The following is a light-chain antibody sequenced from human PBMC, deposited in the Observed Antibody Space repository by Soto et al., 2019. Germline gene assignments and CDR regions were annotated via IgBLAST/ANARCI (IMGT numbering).Light chain of an antibody. CDR3: QHYNSYSEA. CDR1: QNIHTN. J-gene: IGKJ1*01. V-gene: IGKV3-15*01. Sequence: IVMTQSPATLSVSPCERATLSCRAGQNIHTNLAGYQQKPGQAPRLLFEGASTGATGLPARVSGSGSGTEFTLTISSLQPDDFATYYCQHYNSYSEAFGQGTKVDIK. CDR2: GAS.